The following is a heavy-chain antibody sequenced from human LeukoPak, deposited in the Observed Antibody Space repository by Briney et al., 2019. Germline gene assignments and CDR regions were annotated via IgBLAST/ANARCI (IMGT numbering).Heavy chain of an antibody. D-gene: IGHD6-13*01. J-gene: IGHJ4*02. CDR2: IDHSGST. V-gene: IGHV4-38-2*01. Sequence: SETLSLTCAVSGYSISSGYYWGWIRQPPGKGLEWIGYIDHSGSTRYSPSLKSRLTVSLDRSKNQFSLKLSSVTAADTAIYYCARKLIAASATGYFDYWGQGTPVTVSS. CDR3: ARKLIAASATGYFDY. CDR1: GYSISSGYY.